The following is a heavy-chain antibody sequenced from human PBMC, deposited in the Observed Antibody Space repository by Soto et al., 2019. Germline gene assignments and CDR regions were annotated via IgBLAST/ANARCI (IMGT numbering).Heavy chain of an antibody. D-gene: IGHD2-2*01. CDR3: ARNGDCSSSRCNVGWFDP. Sequence: SETLSLTCSVSDDSIDRYYWSWIRQAPGQGLEWIGEIHYSESTNYNPSLNSRVTISVDKSKNDFSLKLTSVTAADTAVYYCARNGDCSSSRCNVGWFDPWGRGTLVTVSS. J-gene: IGHJ5*02. CDR1: DDSIDRYY. CDR2: IHYSEST. V-gene: IGHV4-59*12.